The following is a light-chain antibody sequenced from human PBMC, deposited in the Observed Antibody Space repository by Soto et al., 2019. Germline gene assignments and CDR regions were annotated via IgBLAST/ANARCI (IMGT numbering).Light chain of an antibody. Sequence: NFMLTQPHSVSGSPGKTVTISCTRSSGSIASNYVQWYQQSLGSAPTTVIYEDNQRPSGVPDRFSGSIDSSSNSASLTISGLKTDDEADYYCQSFDSTNLWVLGGGTKLTVL. CDR3: QSFDSTNLWV. J-gene: IGLJ3*02. CDR2: EDN. V-gene: IGLV6-57*03. CDR1: SGSIASNY.